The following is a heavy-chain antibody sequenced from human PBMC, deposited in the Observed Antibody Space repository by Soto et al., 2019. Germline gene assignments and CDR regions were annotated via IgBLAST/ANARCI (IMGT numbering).Heavy chain of an antibody. J-gene: IGHJ6*02. D-gene: IGHD2-2*01. CDR2: TYYRSRWYN. CDR3: ASSQLPKYYYGMDV. Sequence: SQTLSLTCAISGDSVSSNSAAWNWIRQSPSRGLEWLGRTYYRSRWYNDYAVSVKSRITINPDTSKNQFSLQLNSVTPEDTAVYYCASSQLPKYYYGMDVWGQGTTVTVSS. CDR1: GDSVSSNSAA. V-gene: IGHV6-1*01.